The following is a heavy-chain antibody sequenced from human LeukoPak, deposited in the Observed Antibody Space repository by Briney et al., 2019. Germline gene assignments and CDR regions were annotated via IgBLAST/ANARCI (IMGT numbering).Heavy chain of an antibody. CDR2: ISSSSSYI. Sequence: GGSLRLSCAASGFTFSSYSMNWVRQAPGKGLEWVSSISSSSSYIYYADSVKGRFTISRDNAKNSLYLQMNSLRSEDTAVYYCGRGAGSGGGAYVGDYWGHGTLGTVSS. CDR1: GFTFSSYS. J-gene: IGHJ4*01. V-gene: IGHV3-21*01. D-gene: IGHD2-15*01. CDR3: GRGAGSGGGAYVGDY.